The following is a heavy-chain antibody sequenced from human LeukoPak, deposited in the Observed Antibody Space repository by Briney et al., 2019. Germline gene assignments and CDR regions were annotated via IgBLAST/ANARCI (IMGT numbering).Heavy chain of an antibody. J-gene: IGHJ5*02. D-gene: IGHD2-8*01. CDR3: ARTEYCTNGVCFGGVEFDP. CDR2: ISPGDSDT. V-gene: IGHV5-51*01. CDR1: GYRFTSYW. Sequence: PGESLKISCKGSGYRFTSYWIGWVRQMPGKGLEWMGIISPGDSDTRNSPSSRGQVPSSADESISTAYLQWSSLKGSDTAMYYCARTEYCTNGVCFGGVEFDPWGQGTLVTVSS.